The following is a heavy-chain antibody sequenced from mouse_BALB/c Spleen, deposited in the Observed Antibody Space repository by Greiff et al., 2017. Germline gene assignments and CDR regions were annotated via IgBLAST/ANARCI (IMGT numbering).Heavy chain of an antibody. V-gene: IGHV1-14*01. CDR2: INPYNDGT. J-gene: IGHJ3*01. CDR1: GYTFTSYV. D-gene: IGHD2-4*01. CDR3: ARSGDYGGSWFAY. Sequence: VQLKQSGPELVKPGASVKMSCKASGYTFTSYVMHWVKQKPGQGLEWIGYINPYNDGTKYNEKFKGKATLTSDKSSSTAYMELSSLTSEDSAVYYCARSGDYGGSWFAYWGQGTLVTVSA.